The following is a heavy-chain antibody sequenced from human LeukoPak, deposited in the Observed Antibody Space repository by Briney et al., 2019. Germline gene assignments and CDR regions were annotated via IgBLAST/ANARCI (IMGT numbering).Heavy chain of an antibody. Sequence: SETLSLTCAVYGGSFSGYYWSWIRQPPGKGLEWIGEINHSGSTNYNPSLKSRVTISVDTSKNQFSLKLSSVTAADTAVYYCARRRRYDFWSGYPRYYFDYWGQGTLVTVSS. CDR2: INHSGST. J-gene: IGHJ4*02. D-gene: IGHD3-3*01. CDR1: GGSFSGYY. CDR3: ARRRRYDFWSGYPRYYFDY. V-gene: IGHV4-34*01.